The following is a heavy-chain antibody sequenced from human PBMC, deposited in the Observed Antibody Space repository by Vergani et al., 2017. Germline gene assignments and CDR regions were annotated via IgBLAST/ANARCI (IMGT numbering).Heavy chain of an antibody. V-gene: IGHV4-39*01. CDR1: GGSISSSSYY. D-gene: IGHD2-2*02. Sequence: QLQLQESGPGLVKPSETLSLTCTVSGGSISSSSYYWGWIRQPXGKGLEWIGSIYYSGSTYYHPSLKSRVTISVDTSKNQFSLKLSSVTAADTAVYYCSRASYCSSTSCYIGYYYYYMDVWGKGTTVTVSS. CDR3: SRASYCSSTSCYIGYYYYYMDV. J-gene: IGHJ6*03. CDR2: IYYSGST.